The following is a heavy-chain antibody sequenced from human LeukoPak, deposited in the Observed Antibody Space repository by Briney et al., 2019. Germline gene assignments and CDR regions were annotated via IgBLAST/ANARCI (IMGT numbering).Heavy chain of an antibody. CDR3: ARVSDAHIVVVAGAFDI. D-gene: IGHD2-21*01. CDR2: IWYDGSNK. Sequence: GGSLRLSCAASGFTFSSYGMHWVRQAPGKGLEWVAVIWYDGSNKYYADSVKGRFTISRDNSKNTLYLQMNSLRAEDTAVYYCARVSDAHIVVVAGAFDIWGQGTMVTVSS. V-gene: IGHV3-33*01. CDR1: GFTFSSYG. J-gene: IGHJ3*02.